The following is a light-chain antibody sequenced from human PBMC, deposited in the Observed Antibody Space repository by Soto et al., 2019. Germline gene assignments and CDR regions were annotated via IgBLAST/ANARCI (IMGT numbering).Light chain of an antibody. V-gene: IGLV2-14*01. CDR2: HVT. Sequence: QSALTQPASVSGSPGQTITISCTGTSSAVGAYNFVSWYQQYPGKAPKLMIYHVTYRPSGVSNRYSGSKSGNTASLTISGLQAEDEGDYYCCSYADGSIYFFGTGTKVTVL. CDR1: SSAVGAYNF. J-gene: IGLJ1*01. CDR3: CSYADGSIYF.